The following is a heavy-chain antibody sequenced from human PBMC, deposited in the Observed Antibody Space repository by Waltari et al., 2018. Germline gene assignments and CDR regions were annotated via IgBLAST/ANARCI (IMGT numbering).Heavy chain of an antibody. D-gene: IGHD3-3*01. V-gene: IGHV3-30*18. CDR1: GFTFSSYG. Sequence: QVQLVESGGGVVQPGRSLRLSCAASGFTFSSYGMHWVRQAPGKGLEWVAVISYYGSNKYYADSVKGRFTISRDNSKNTLYLQMNSLRAEDTAVYYCAKEGQGLRFLEWLLYLDYWGQGTLVTVSS. CDR3: AKEGQGLRFLEWLLYLDY. J-gene: IGHJ4*02. CDR2: ISYYGSNK.